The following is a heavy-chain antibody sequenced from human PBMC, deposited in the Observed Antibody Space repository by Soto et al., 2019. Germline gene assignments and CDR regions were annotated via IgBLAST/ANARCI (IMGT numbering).Heavy chain of an antibody. D-gene: IGHD6-6*01. CDR1: GFTFSSYG. Sequence: QVQLVESGGGVVQPGRSLRLSCAASGFTFSSYGMHWVRQAPGKGLEWVAVIWYDGSNKYYADSVKGRFTISRDNSKNTLYLQMNSLRAEDTAVYYCAKGFEYSSSDHFDYWGQGTLVTVSS. CDR3: AKGFEYSSSDHFDY. V-gene: IGHV3-33*06. CDR2: IWYDGSNK. J-gene: IGHJ4*02.